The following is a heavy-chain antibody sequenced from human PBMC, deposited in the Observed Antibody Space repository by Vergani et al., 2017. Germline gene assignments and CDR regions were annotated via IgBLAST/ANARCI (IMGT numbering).Heavy chain of an antibody. CDR1: ESTFSDYN. J-gene: IGHJ5*01. V-gene: IGHV1-2*02. CDR3: AHSWNFGRRDWFDS. CDR2: ISPKTGDT. Sequence: QVQLMQSGPVMKKPGGSMKVSCQASESTFSDYNIHWVRQAPGQGLQWMGWISPKTGDTDYLQRFQDRVTMTREASTKTVYLKITRLTSDDTAIYYCAHSWNFGRRDWFDSWGPGTLVTVSS. D-gene: IGHD1-26*01.